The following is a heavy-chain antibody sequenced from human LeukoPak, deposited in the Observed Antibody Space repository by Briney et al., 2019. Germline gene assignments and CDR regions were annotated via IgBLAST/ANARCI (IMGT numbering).Heavy chain of an antibody. CDR1: GCSLTTSGVG. D-gene: IGHD3-10*01. CDR2: IYWNDDR. Sequence: SGPTLVKPTQTLTLTCTFSGCSLTTSGVGVGWIRQPPGKALERLALIYWNDDRRYSPSLKTRLTITKDTSKNQVVLTMTNMDHVDTVTYYCARCPQYDYTSGTYLSWFDPWGQGTLVTVSS. CDR3: ARCPQYDYTSGTYLSWFDP. V-gene: IGHV2-5*01. J-gene: IGHJ5*02.